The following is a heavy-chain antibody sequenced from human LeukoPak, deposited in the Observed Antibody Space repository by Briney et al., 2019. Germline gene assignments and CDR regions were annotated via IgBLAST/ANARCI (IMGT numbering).Heavy chain of an antibody. J-gene: IGHJ6*03. D-gene: IGHD2-2*01. Sequence: ASVKVSCKASGYTFTSYDINWVRQATGQGLEWMGWMNPNSGNTGYAQKFQGRVTITRNTSISTAYMELSSLRSEDTAVYYCARGYKDMVVVPAASYRYYYYYMDVWGKGPTVTVSS. CDR1: GYTFTSYD. CDR2: MNPNSGNT. CDR3: ARGYKDMVVVPAASYRYYYYYMDV. V-gene: IGHV1-8*03.